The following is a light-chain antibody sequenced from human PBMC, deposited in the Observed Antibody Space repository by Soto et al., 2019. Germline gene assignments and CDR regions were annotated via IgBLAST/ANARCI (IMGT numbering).Light chain of an antibody. CDR2: GAS. V-gene: IGKV3-20*01. CDR3: QQYGSSPPLP. CDR1: QSGSSSY. Sequence: EAVLTLSPGTLSLSPGERATVSCRASQSGSSSYLAWYQQNPGQAPRLLIYGASSRASGIPDRFSGSGSGTDFTLTISRLEPEDFAVYYCQQYGSSPPLPFGQGTPLEIK. J-gene: IGKJ5*01.